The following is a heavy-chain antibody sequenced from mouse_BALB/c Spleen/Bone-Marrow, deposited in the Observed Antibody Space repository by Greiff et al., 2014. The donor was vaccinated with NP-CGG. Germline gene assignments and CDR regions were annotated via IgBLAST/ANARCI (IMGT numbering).Heavy chain of an antibody. CDR2: INPSNGGT. CDR1: GYTFTSYY. V-gene: IGHV1S81*02. Sequence: VQRVESGAELVKPGASVKLSCKASGYTFTSYYMYWVKQRPGQGLEWIGGINPSNGGTNFNEKFKSKATLTVDKSSSTAYMQLSSLTSEDFAVYYCTRSYYAKEGAWFAYWGQGTLVTVSA. J-gene: IGHJ3*01. D-gene: IGHD1-1*01. CDR3: TRSYYAKEGAWFAY.